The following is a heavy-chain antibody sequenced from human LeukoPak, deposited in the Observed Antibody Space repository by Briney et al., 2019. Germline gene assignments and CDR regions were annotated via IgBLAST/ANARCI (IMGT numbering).Heavy chain of an antibody. CDR3: ARVGDYDSSGYIIDY. CDR2: INHSGST. V-gene: IGHV4-34*01. D-gene: IGHD3-22*01. Sequence: SETLSLTCAVYGGSFSGYYWSWIRQPPGKGLEWIGEINHSGSTNYNPSLKSRVTISVDTSKNQFSLKLSSVTAADTAVYYCARVGDYDSSGYIIDYWGQGPLVTVSS. J-gene: IGHJ4*02. CDR1: GGSFSGYY.